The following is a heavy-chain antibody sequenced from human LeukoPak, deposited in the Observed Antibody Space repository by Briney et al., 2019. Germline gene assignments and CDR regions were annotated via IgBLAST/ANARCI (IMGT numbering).Heavy chain of an antibody. V-gene: IGHV1-18*01. CDR2: ISAYNGNA. CDR1: GYTFTSYG. Sequence: REASVKVSCKASGYTFTSYGISWVRQAPGQGLEWMGWISAYNGNANYAQKFQGRVTMTRDTSISTAYMELSRLRSDDTAVYYCARVGSPDIVVVPAPRWRRYYMDVWGKGTTVTVSS. J-gene: IGHJ6*03. D-gene: IGHD2-2*01. CDR3: ARVGSPDIVVVPAPRWRRYYMDV.